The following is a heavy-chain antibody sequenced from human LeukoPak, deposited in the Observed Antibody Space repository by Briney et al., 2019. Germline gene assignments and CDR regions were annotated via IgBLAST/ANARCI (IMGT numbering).Heavy chain of an antibody. CDR3: ARISSGWYGGGDAFDI. CDR2: IYYSGST. V-gene: IGHV4-59*01. J-gene: IGHJ3*02. D-gene: IGHD6-19*01. CDR1: GGSISSYY. Sequence: SETLSLTCTVSGGSISSYYWSWIRQPPGKGLEWIGYIYYSGSTNYNPSLKSRVTISVDTFKNQFSLKLSSVTAADTAVYYCARISSGWYGGGDAFDIWGQGTTVTVSS.